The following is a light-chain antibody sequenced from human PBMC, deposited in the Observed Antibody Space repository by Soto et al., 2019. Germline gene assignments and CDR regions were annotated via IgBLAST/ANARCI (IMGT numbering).Light chain of an antibody. CDR2: DVS. CDR3: CSFAGPQSFEV. CDR1: SSDIGGYTY. V-gene: IGLV2-11*01. Sequence: SALTRPRSVSGSPGQSVTIACTGTSSDIGGYTYVSWYQQHPGKAPKVIIYDVSERPSGVPDRFSGSKSGNTASLTISGLQPEDEADYYCCSFAGPQSFEVFGEGTKVTVL. J-gene: IGLJ1*01.